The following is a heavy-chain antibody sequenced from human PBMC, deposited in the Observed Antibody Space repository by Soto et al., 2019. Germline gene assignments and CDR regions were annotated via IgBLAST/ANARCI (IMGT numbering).Heavy chain of an antibody. J-gene: IGHJ6*02. CDR2: ISAYNGNT. CDR3: ARDHGYCTNGVCSNYYYYGMNV. D-gene: IGHD2-8*01. V-gene: IGHV1-18*01. Sequence: ASVKVSCKASGYTFTSYGISWVRQAPGQGLEWMGWISAYNGNTNYAQNLQGRVTMTTDTSTSTAYMELRSLRSDDTAVYYCARDHGYCTNGVCSNYYYYGMNVWGQGTTVTVSS. CDR1: GYTFTSYG.